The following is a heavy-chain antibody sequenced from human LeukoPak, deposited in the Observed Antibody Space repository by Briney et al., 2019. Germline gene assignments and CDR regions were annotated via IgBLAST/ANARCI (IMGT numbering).Heavy chain of an antibody. D-gene: IGHD1-26*01. CDR2: ISGSGGST. J-gene: IGHJ4*02. CDR1: GFTFSSYA. Sequence: QPGGPLRLSCAASGFTFSSYAMSWVRQAPGKGLEWVSAISGSGGSTYYADSVKGRFTISRDNSKNTLYLQMNSLRAEDTAVYYCAREGSGSYSGSMDYWGQGTLVTVSS. V-gene: IGHV3-23*01. CDR3: AREGSGSYSGSMDY.